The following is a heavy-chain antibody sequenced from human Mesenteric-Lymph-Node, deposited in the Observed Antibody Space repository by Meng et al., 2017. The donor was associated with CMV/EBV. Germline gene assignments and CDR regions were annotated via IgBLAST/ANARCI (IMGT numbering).Heavy chain of an antibody. CDR2: IFYGGST. Sequence: VSGVSFSGYYWSWVRQPPGKVLAWIGYIFYGGSTSYNPSLTSRVTVSVDTSKNQFSLKLSSVTAADTALSYCAGENRAYVRPAFDIWGQGTMVTVSS. V-gene: IGHV4-59*06. J-gene: IGHJ3*02. CDR3: AGENRAYVRPAFDI. CDR1: GVSFSGYY. D-gene: IGHD5-12*01.